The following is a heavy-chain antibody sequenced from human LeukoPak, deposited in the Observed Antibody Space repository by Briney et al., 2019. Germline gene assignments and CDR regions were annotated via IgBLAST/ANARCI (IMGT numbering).Heavy chain of an antibody. CDR1: GFSFSSYS. D-gene: IGHD5-18*01. Sequence: GGSLRLSCAASGFSFSSYSMHWVRQAPGKGLEWVAVIWYDGTNKYYADSVKGRFTISRDNSKNTLYLQMNSLRAEDTAVYYCARDQRGFSYSKYYFDYWGQGTLVTVSS. J-gene: IGHJ4*02. CDR3: ARDQRGFSYSKYYFDY. CDR2: IWYDGTNK. V-gene: IGHV3-33*01.